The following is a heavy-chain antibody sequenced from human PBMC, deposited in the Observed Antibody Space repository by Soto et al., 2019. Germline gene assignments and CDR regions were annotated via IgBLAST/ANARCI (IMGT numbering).Heavy chain of an antibody. J-gene: IGHJ4*02. CDR1: GFTFSSYW. CDR3: ARAYRLVRGVISEYFDY. CDR2: IKQEGSEK. Sequence: EVQLVESGGGLVQPGGSLRLSCAASGFTFSSYWMSWVRQAPGKGLEWVANIKQEGSEKYYVDSVKGRFTISRDNAKNSLYLQMNSLRAEDTAVYYCARAYRLVRGVISEYFDYWGQGTRVTVSS. D-gene: IGHD3-10*01. V-gene: IGHV3-7*01.